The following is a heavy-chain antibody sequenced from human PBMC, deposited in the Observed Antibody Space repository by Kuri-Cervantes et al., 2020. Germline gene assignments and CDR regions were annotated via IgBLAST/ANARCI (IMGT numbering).Heavy chain of an antibody. Sequence: GGSLRLSCQTSGYSFTNYWIGWVRQLPGKDLEWMGIIYPGDSDTRYSPSFQGQVTISADKSISTAYLQWSSLKASDTAMYYCARMLSSGLHDPLDIWGQGTKVTVSS. CDR2: IYPGDSDT. J-gene: IGHJ3*02. D-gene: IGHD3-10*01. V-gene: IGHV5-51*01. CDR3: ARMLSSGLHDPLDI. CDR1: GYSFTNYW.